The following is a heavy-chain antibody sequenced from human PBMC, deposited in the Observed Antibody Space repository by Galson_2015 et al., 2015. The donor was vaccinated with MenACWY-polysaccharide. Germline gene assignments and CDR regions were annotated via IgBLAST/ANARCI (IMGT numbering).Heavy chain of an antibody. J-gene: IGHJ6*02. V-gene: IGHV3-30*18. CDR1: GFTFSSYD. CDR3: AQVRTYCSDDSCYSAYYGMDI. CDR2: ISYDGSNK. D-gene: IGHD2-15*01. Sequence: SLRLSCAASGFTFSSYDMHWVRQAPGKGLEWVAVISYDGSNKHYAESVKGRFTISRDNSKNTLYLQMNSLRAEDTAVYYCAQVRTYCSDDSCYSAYYGMDIWRQGTTVTVSS.